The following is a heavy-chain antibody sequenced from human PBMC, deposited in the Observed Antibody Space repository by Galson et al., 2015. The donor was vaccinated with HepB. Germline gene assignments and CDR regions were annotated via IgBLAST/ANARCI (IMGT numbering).Heavy chain of an antibody. CDR1: GFTFSSYS. V-gene: IGHV3-21*01. D-gene: IGHD3-10*01. Sequence: SLRLSCAASGFTFSSYSMNWVRQAPGKGLEWVSSISSSSSYIYYADSVKGRFTISRDNAKNSLYLQMNSLRAEDTAVYYCARDVPSMVRGVITIHIDYWGQGTLVTVSS. CDR2: ISSSSSYI. CDR3: ARDVPSMVRGVITIHIDY. J-gene: IGHJ4*02.